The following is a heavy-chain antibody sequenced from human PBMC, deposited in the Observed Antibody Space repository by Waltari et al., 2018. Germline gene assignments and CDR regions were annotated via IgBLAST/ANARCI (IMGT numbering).Heavy chain of an antibody. CDR3: ARDLRRTYYYDSSGYYYYYYMDV. V-gene: IGHV4-4*07. D-gene: IGHD3-22*01. Sequence: QVQLQESGPGLVKPSETLSLTCTVSGGSISSYYWSWIRQPAGKGLEWIGRIYTSGSTNYNPSLKSRVTMSVDTSKNQFSLKLSSVTAADTAVYYCARDLRRTYYYDSSGYYYYYYMDVWGKGTTVTVSS. CDR2: IYTSGST. CDR1: GGSISSYY. J-gene: IGHJ6*03.